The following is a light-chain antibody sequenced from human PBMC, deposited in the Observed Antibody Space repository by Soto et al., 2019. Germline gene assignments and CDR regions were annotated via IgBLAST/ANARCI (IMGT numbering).Light chain of an antibody. CDR3: QQYDSSPST. J-gene: IGKJ4*01. CDR2: GAS. V-gene: IGKV3-20*01. CDR1: QTVSSRY. Sequence: EIVLTQSPATLSLSPGERATPSRRDSQTVSSRYLAWYQQQPGQPPRLLLYGASSRASGIPDRFSGSGSGTDFTLPISGLEPEDFALNFCQQYDSSPSTFGGGTKVDMK.